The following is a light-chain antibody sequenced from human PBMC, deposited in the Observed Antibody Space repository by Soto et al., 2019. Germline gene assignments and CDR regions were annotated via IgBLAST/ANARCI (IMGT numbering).Light chain of an antibody. Sequence: DVVMTQTPLSLSVAPGQPASISCKSSQSLLHITGETFLFWYLQKPGQSPQLLIYEVSTRVTGMPDRFSGSVSGTDFTLEISRVETDDGGIYCCMQRTQLPPPFCQVGRLAVK. CDR1: QSLLHITGETF. J-gene: IGKJ5*01. CDR2: EVS. CDR3: MQRTQLPPP. V-gene: IGKV2D-29*02.